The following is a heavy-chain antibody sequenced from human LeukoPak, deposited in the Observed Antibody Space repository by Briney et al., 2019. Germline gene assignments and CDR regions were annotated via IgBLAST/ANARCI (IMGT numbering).Heavy chain of an antibody. CDR2: ISYSGPHM. CDR3: ASNDYRDEGIDS. CDR1: GSAFSRYS. Sequence: PGGSLRLSCAASGSAFSRYSMNWVRQAPGKGLEWVSSISYSGPHMFYADSVRGRFTISRDNAENSLFLQMNSLRAEDTAVYFCASNDYRDEGIDSWGQGTLVTVSS. V-gene: IGHV3-21*01. J-gene: IGHJ4*02. D-gene: IGHD4-17*01.